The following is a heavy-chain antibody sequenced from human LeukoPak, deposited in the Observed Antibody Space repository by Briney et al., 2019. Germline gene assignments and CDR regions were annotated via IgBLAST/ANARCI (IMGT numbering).Heavy chain of an antibody. J-gene: IGHJ3*02. CDR3: AREAAGSSADAFDI. V-gene: IGHV3-7*01. CDR1: GFTFSSYW. Sequence: PGGSLRLSCAASGFTFSSYWMSWVRQAPGKGLEWVANIKQDGSEKYYVDSVKGRFTISRDNAKNSLYLQMNSLRAEDTAVYYCAREAAGSSADAFDIWGQGTMVTVSS. CDR2: IKQDGSEK. D-gene: IGHD3-10*01.